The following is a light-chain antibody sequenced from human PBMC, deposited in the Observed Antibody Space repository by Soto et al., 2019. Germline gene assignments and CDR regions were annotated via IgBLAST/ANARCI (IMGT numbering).Light chain of an antibody. CDR3: CSYVGATTYV. J-gene: IGLJ1*01. CDR2: EGI. V-gene: IGLV2-23*01. Sequence: QSVLTHPASVSGSPGQSITISCSGTSSKIGGYNVVAWYQQHPGEAPNVIVYEGIKRPSGVSDRFSGSTSGSTASLTISGLQAQDEAEYYCCSYVGATTYVFGSGTKVTVL. CDR1: SSKIGGYNV.